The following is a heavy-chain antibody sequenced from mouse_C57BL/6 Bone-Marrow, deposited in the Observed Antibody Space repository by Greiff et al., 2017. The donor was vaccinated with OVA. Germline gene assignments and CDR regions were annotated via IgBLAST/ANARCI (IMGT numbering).Heavy chain of an antibody. Sequence: QVQLKQSGAELARPGASVKLSCKASGYTFTSYGISWVKQRTGQGLEWIGEIYPRSGNTYYNEKFKGKATLTADKSSSTAYMELRSLTSEDAAVYFCANYDYDERDYGGQGTTLTVSS. D-gene: IGHD2-4*01. CDR2: IYPRSGNT. V-gene: IGHV1-81*01. CDR3: ANYDYDERDY. J-gene: IGHJ2*01. CDR1: GYTFTSYG.